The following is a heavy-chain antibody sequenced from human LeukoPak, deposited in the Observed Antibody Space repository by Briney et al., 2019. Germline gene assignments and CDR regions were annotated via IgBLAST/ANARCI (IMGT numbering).Heavy chain of an antibody. D-gene: IGHD3-10*01. Sequence: SETLSLTCTVSHVSISTYYWSWIRQPPGKGLEWMGYIHYSGSTNYNPSLRSRVTISVDTSKRQLSLMLRSVTAADTAVYYCARDIYGSGHGWFDTWGQGRLVTVSS. J-gene: IGHJ5*02. CDR3: ARDIYGSGHGWFDT. CDR2: IHYSGST. V-gene: IGHV4-59*01. CDR1: HVSISTYY.